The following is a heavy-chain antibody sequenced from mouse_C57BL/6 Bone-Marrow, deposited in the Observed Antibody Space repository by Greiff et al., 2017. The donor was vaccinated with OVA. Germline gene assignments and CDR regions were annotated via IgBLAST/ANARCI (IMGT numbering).Heavy chain of an antibody. J-gene: IGHJ1*03. V-gene: IGHV6-6*01. Sequence: EVQLVESGGGLVQPGGSMKLSCAASGFTFSDAWMDWVRQSPEKGLEWVAEIRNKANNHATYYAESVKGRFNISSDDSKSSVYLQMNRLRAEDTGIYYCTWGDYYGSSYDWYFDVCGTGTTVTVSS. CDR3: TWGDYYGSSYDWYFDV. CDR1: GFTFSDAW. CDR2: IRNKANNHAT. D-gene: IGHD1-1*01.